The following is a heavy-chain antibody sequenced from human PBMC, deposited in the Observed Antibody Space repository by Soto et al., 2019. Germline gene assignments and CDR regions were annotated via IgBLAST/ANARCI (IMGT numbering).Heavy chain of an antibody. V-gene: IGHV3-74*01. Sequence: GGSLRLSCAASGFTFNIYWIHWVRQAPGKGLAWVSRINSDGSSTTYAGSVKGRFTVSRDNAKNTVYLQMNSLTAEDTAGYYCSRGVILNGQNELDSWGQGTLVTVSS. CDR1: GFTFNIYW. CDR3: SRGVILNGQNELDS. CDR2: INSDGSST. D-gene: IGHD3-9*01. J-gene: IGHJ4*02.